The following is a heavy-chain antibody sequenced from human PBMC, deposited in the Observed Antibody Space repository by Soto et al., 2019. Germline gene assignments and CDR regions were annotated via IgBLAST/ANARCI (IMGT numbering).Heavy chain of an antibody. CDR3: ARGDIVLMVYAGNFDY. CDR2: INPNSGGT. V-gene: IGHV1-2*04. J-gene: IGHJ4*02. Sequence: EASVKVSCKASGYTFTGYYVHWVRQAPGQGLEWMGWINPNSGGTNYAQKFQGWVTMTRDTSISTAYMELSRLRSDDTAVYYCARGDIVLMVYAGNFDYWGQGTLVTVSS. D-gene: IGHD2-8*01. CDR1: GYTFTGYY.